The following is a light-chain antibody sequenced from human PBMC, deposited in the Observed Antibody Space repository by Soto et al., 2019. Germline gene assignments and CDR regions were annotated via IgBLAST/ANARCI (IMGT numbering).Light chain of an antibody. V-gene: IGKV3-20*01. Sequence: EIVLTQSPGTLSLSPGERATLSCRASESISNSYLAWYQQKPGQAPRVLIYVASTRATGIPARFSGSGSGTDFTLSISRVEPEDFAVYYCQQYGTSPWTVGQGTKVDIK. CDR3: QQYGTSPWT. CDR2: VAS. J-gene: IGKJ1*01. CDR1: ESISNSY.